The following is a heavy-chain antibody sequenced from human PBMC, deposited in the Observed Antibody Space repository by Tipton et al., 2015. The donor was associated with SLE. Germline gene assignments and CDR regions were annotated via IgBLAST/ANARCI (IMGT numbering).Heavy chain of an antibody. CDR3: AIGSDTELGLRPGMDV. CDR1: GGSFSGYY. Sequence: TLSLTCAVYGGSFSGYYWTWIRQPPGKGLEWIGRIYDSGSTNYNPSLKSRVTISQDTSKNQFSLKLSSVTAADTAIYYCAIGSDTELGLRPGMDVWGLGTSVTVSS. D-gene: IGHD2-8*02. CDR2: IYDSGST. V-gene: IGHV4-59*01. J-gene: IGHJ6*02.